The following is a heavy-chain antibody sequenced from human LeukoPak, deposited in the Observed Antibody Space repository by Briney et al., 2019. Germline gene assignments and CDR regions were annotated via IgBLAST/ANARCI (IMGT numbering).Heavy chain of an antibody. V-gene: IGHV4-34*01. J-gene: IGHJ4*02. CDR1: GGSFSGYY. Sequence: SETLSLTCAVYGGSFSGYYWSWIRQPPGKGLEWIGEINHSGSTNYNPSPKSRVTISVDTSKNQFSLKLSSVTAADTAVYYCARLYYYDSSGYYFDYWGQGTLVTVSS. CDR3: ARLYYYDSSGYYFDY. CDR2: INHSGST. D-gene: IGHD3-22*01.